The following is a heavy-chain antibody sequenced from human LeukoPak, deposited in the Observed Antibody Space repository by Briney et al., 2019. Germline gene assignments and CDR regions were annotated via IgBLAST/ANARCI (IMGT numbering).Heavy chain of an antibody. CDR1: GFTVSSNY. CDR3: AKDAYTIFGVVIIRPFDY. J-gene: IGHJ4*02. Sequence: GGSLRLSCAASGFTVSSNYMSWVRQAPGKGLEWVSVIYSGGSTYYADSVKGRFTISRDNSKNTLYLQMNSLRAEDTAVYYCAKDAYTIFGVVIIRPFDYWGQGTLVTVSS. D-gene: IGHD3-3*01. V-gene: IGHV3-66*01. CDR2: IYSGGST.